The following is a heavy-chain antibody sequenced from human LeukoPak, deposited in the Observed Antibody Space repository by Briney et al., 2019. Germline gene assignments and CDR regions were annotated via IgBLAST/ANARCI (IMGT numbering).Heavy chain of an antibody. CDR1: GFRFSSYA. Sequence: GGSLRLSCAASGFRFSSYAMSWVRQAPGKGLEWVSAISGSGGSTYYADSVKGRFTISRDNSKNTLYLQMNSLRAEDTAVYYCAKDQIVVVPAASYWSYWGQGTLVTVSS. D-gene: IGHD2-2*01. V-gene: IGHV3-23*01. CDR3: AKDQIVVVPAASYWSY. J-gene: IGHJ4*02. CDR2: ISGSGGST.